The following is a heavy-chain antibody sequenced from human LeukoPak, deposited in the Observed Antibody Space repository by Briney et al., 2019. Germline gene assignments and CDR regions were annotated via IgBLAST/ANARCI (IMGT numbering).Heavy chain of an antibody. CDR3: ARHLVDSGGDCNNFRE. J-gene: IGHJ4*02. D-gene: IGHD2-21*01. Sequence: PGGSLRLACAASGFNFSNYCLHWVRQAPAKGLEWVAFISYNGSDTYYADSVKGRFTISRDNSRNTLYLQMDSLRLGDTAMYYCARHLVDSGGDCNNFREGGQGTLATVSS. V-gene: IGHV3-30*04. CDR1: GFNFSNYC. CDR2: ISYNGSDT.